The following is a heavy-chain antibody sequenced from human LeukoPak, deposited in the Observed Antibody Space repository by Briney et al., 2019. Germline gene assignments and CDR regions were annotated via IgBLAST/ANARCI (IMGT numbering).Heavy chain of an antibody. CDR3: ARGFSHGRIDS. Sequence: ASVKVSCKASGYTFTGYFVHWVRQAPGQGLEWMGIINPSGGSTVYAQKFQGRVTMTRDTSSSTVYMELSSLRSEDTALYYCARGFSHGRIDSWGQGTLVTVSS. CDR1: GYTFTGYF. D-gene: IGHD1-1*01. CDR2: INPSGGST. V-gene: IGHV1-46*01. J-gene: IGHJ4*02.